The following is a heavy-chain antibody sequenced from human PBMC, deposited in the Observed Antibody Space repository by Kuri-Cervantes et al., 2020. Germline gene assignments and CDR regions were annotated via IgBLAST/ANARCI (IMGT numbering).Heavy chain of an antibody. CDR3: AREVATRGGGPGY. CDR2: INHSGST. D-gene: IGHD5-12*01. V-gene: IGHV4-34*01. Sequence: SETLSLTCAVYGGSFSGYYWSWIRQPPGKGLEWIGEINHSGSTNYNPSLKSRVTISVDTSKNQFSLKLSSVTAADTAVYYCAREVATRGGGPGYWGQGTLVTVSS. J-gene: IGHJ4*02. CDR1: GGSFSGYY.